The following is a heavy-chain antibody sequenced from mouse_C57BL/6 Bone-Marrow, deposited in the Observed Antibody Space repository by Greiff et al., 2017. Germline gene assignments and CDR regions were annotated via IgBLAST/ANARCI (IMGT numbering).Heavy chain of an antibody. CDR3: ARGNGLLGYYFDY. J-gene: IGHJ2*01. D-gene: IGHD2-1*01. CDR1: GYTFTSYW. V-gene: IGHV1-55*01. Sequence: VQLQQPRAELVKPGASVKMSCKASGYTFTSYWITWVKQRPGQGLEWIGDIYPGSGSTNYNEKFKSKATLTVDTSSSTAYMQLSSLTSEDSAVYYCARGNGLLGYYFDYWGQGTTLTVSS. CDR2: IYPGSGST.